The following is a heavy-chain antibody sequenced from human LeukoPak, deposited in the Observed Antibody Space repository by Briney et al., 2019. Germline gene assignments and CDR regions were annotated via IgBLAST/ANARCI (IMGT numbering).Heavy chain of an antibody. Sequence: PGGSLRLSCAASGFTFSSYEMNWVRQAPGKGLEWVSYISSSSSSTIYYADSVKGRFTISRDNAKNSLYLQMNSLRAEDTAVYYCARDRDTVAGTLGWFDPWGQGTLVTVSS. CDR3: ARDRDTVAGTLGWFDP. V-gene: IGHV3-48*01. CDR2: ISSSSSSTI. CDR1: GFTFSSYE. D-gene: IGHD5-12*01. J-gene: IGHJ5*02.